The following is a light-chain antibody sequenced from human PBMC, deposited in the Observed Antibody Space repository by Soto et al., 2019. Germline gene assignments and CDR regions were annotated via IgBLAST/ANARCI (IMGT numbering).Light chain of an antibody. CDR2: ANN. CDR3: EAWDASLNGPV. CDR1: TSDIGSNT. V-gene: IGLV1-44*01. Sequence: QSVLTQPPSASGTPGQKITISCSGSTSDIGSNTVNWYQQVPGTAPKLLIYANNQRPSGVPDRFSGSKSGTSASLAISGLQSEDEADYYCEAWDASLNGPVFGGGTKLTVL. J-gene: IGLJ3*02.